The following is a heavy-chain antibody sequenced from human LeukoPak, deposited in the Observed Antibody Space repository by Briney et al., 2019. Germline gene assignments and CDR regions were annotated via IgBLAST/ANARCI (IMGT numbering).Heavy chain of an antibody. V-gene: IGHV3-30*04. Sequence: PGGSLRLSCAASGFPFSSYAVHWVRQAPGKGLEWVAVISYDGSNKYYADSVKGRFTISRDNSKNTLYLQMNSLRAEDTAVYYCASQEGGYIDYWGQGTLVTVSS. D-gene: IGHD6-13*01. CDR3: ASQEGGYIDY. J-gene: IGHJ4*02. CDR1: GFPFSSYA. CDR2: ISYDGSNK.